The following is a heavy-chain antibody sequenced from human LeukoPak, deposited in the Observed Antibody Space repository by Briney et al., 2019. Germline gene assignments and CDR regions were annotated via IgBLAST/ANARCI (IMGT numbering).Heavy chain of an antibody. D-gene: IGHD3-10*01. CDR2: IYYSGST. CDR3: ARLSYYGSGSWFDP. CDR1: GGPISSYY. J-gene: IGHJ5*02. V-gene: IGHV4-59*08. Sequence: SETLSLTCTVSGGPISSYYWSWIRQPPGKGLEWIGYIYYSGSTNYNPSLKSRVTISVDTSKNQFSLKLSSVTAADTAVYYCARLSYYGSGSWFDPWGQGTLVTVSS.